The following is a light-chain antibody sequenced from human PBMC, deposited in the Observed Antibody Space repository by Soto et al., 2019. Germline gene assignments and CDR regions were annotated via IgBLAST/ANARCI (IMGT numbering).Light chain of an antibody. CDR3: PQYNTYSYT. CDR1: QSINIW. Sequence: DIQMTQSPSTLSASVGDRVTITCRASQSINIWLAWYQQKAGKAPKLLIYDASTLDNRVPLRFSGSGSGTEFTLTISGLQPDDFATYYCPQYNTYSYTFGQGTKLEIK. J-gene: IGKJ2*01. CDR2: DAS. V-gene: IGKV1-5*01.